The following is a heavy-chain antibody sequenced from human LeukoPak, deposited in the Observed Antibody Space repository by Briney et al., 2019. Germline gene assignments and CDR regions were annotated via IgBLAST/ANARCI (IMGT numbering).Heavy chain of an antibody. V-gene: IGHV4-34*01. CDR2: INHSGST. CDR3: ARHGRSWYVGY. J-gene: IGHJ4*02. D-gene: IGHD6-13*01. Sequence: PGGSLRLSCTASGFTFSSSWMIWVRQAPGKGLEWIGEINHSGSTNYNPSLKSRVTISVDTSKNQISLKLSSVTAADTAVYYCARHGRSWYVGYWGQGTLVTVSS. CDR1: GFTFSSSW.